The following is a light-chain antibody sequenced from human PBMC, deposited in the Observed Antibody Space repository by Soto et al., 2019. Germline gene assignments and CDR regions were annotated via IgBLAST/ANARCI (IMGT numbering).Light chain of an antibody. V-gene: IGKV3-20*01. Sequence: EIVFTQSPGTLSFSRGERATLSCRASQSVSSSYLAWYQQKPGQAPRLLIYGASSRATGIPDRFSGSGSGTDFTLTISRLEPEDFAVYYCQQYGSSPPWTLGQGTKVDIK. CDR3: QQYGSSPPWT. J-gene: IGKJ1*01. CDR2: GAS. CDR1: QSVSSSY.